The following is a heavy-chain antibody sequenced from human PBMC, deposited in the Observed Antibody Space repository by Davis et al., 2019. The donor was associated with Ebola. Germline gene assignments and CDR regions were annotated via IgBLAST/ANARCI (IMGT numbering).Heavy chain of an antibody. CDR2: ISSSGSTI. CDR1: GFTFSAFY. Sequence: GGSLRLSCAASGFTFSAFYMTWIRQAPGRGLEWVSYISSSGSTIYYADSVKGRFTISRDNAKNSLYLQMNSLRAEDTAVYYCARFQRKAVAATDYWGQGTLVTVSS. V-gene: IGHV3-11*04. CDR3: ARFQRKAVAATDY. J-gene: IGHJ4*02. D-gene: IGHD6-19*01.